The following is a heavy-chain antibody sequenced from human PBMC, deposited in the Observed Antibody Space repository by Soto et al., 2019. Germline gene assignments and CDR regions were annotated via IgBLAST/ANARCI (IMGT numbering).Heavy chain of an antibody. CDR1: GFTFSDYY. V-gene: IGHV3-11*01. D-gene: IGHD6-13*01. Sequence: GGSLRLSCAASGFTFSDYYMSWIRQAPGKGLEWVSYISSSGSTIYYADSVKGRFTISRDNAKNSLYLQMNSLRAEDTAVYYCARDRGSSWQRRVHAFDIWGQGTMVTVSS. J-gene: IGHJ3*02. CDR2: ISSSGSTI. CDR3: ARDRGSSWQRRVHAFDI.